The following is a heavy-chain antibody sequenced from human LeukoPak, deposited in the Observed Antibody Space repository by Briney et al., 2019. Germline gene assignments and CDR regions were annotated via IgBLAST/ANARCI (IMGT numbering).Heavy chain of an antibody. Sequence: GGSLRLSCVASGFTFSSYWMTWVRQAPGKGLEWVANMRQDGNEKYYVDSVRGRFTISRDNAKNSLYLQMNSLRAEDTAVYYCARDTPLGELPGVSDYWGQGTLVTVSS. V-gene: IGHV3-7*01. J-gene: IGHJ4*02. CDR3: ARDTPLGELPGVSDY. CDR1: GFTFSSYW. CDR2: MRQDGNEK. D-gene: IGHD1-26*01.